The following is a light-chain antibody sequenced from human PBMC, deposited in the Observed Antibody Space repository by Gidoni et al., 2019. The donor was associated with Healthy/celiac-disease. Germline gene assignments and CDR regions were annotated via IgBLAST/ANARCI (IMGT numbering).Light chain of an antibody. CDR2: DAS. CDR1: QDISNY. CDR3: QKYDNLPPIT. V-gene: IGKV1-33*01. J-gene: IGKJ5*01. Sequence: DIQMTQSPSSLSASVGDRVTITCQASQDISNYLNWYQQKPGKATKLLIYDASNLETGVPSRFSGSGSGTDFTFTISILQPEDIATYYCQKYDNLPPITFGQGTRLEIK.